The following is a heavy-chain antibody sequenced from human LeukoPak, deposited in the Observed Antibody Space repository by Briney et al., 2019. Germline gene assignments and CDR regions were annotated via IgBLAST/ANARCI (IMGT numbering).Heavy chain of an antibody. CDR3: AKAYCSSTSCYADY. J-gene: IGHJ4*02. D-gene: IGHD2-2*01. CDR2: ISGSGGST. V-gene: IGHV3-23*01. Sequence: GGSLRLSCAASGFTFSSSAMSWVRQAPGKGLEWVSAISGSGGSTYYADSVKGRFTISRDNSKNTLYLQMNSLRAEDTAVYYCAKAYCSSTSCYADYWGQGTLVTVSS. CDR1: GFTFSSSA.